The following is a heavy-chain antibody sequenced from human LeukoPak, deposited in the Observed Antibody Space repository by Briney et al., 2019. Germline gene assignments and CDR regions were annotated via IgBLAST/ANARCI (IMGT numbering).Heavy chain of an antibody. D-gene: IGHD6-6*01. CDR1: GGTFSSYA. CDR3: ARSRGPLSSSSYAFDI. J-gene: IGHJ3*02. Sequence: SAKVSCKASGGTFSSYAISWVRQAPGQGLEWMGGIIPIFGTANYAQKFQGRVTITADESTSTAYMELSSLRSEDTAVYYCARSRGPLSSSSYAFDIWGQGTMVTVSS. V-gene: IGHV1-69*13. CDR2: IIPIFGTA.